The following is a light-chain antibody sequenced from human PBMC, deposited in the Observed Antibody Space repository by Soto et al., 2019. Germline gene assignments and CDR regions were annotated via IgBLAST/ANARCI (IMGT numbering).Light chain of an antibody. CDR2: AVS. CDR1: SSDVGGYNY. J-gene: IGLJ1*01. CDR3: SSYAGSDNFDV. Sequence: QSVLTQPPSASGSPGQSVTISCTGTSSDVGGYNYVSWYQQHPGKAPKLMIYAVSKRPSGVPDRFSGSKSGNTASLSVSGLQAEDEADYYCSSYAGSDNFDVFGTGTKLTVL. V-gene: IGLV2-8*01.